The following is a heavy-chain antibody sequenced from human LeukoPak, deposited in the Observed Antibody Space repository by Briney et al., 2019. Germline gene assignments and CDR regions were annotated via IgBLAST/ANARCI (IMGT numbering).Heavy chain of an antibody. CDR1: GFTFSSYS. CDR3: AKDRGDYDYVWGSYRYNGMDV. V-gene: IGHV3-21*04. CDR2: ISSSSSYI. Sequence: GGSLRLSCAASGFTFSSYSMNWVRQAPGKGLEWVSSISSSSSYIYYADSVKGRFTISRDNSKNSLYLQMNSLRTEDTALYYCAKDRGDYDYVWGSYRYNGMDVWGQGTTVTVSS. D-gene: IGHD3-16*02. J-gene: IGHJ6*02.